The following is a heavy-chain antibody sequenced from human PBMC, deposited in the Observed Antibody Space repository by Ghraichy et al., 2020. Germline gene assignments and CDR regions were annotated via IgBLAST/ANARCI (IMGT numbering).Heavy chain of an antibody. D-gene: IGHD1-1*01. Sequence: GGSLRLSCAASGFTFSSYNMVWVRQSPGEGLEWVSSINYSGDKTHYAVSVNGRFTIFRDSARNSLYLQMNSLRVEDTAVYYCARIVEPHYFDQWGQGTLVTVSS. CDR2: INYSGDKT. CDR1: GFTFSSYN. J-gene: IGHJ4*02. CDR3: ARIVEPHYFDQ. V-gene: IGHV3-21*01.